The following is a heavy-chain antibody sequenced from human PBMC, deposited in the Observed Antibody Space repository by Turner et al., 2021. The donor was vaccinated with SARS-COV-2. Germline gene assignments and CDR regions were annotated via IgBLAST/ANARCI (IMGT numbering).Heavy chain of an antibody. CDR1: GVSISSDS. V-gene: IGHV4-4*07. CDR2: IYTSGST. Sequence: QVQLQASGPGLVKPSETLSLTCPVSGVSISSDSWSWIRQPAGKGLEWTGCIYTSGSTNYNPALKSRVTMSVDTSKNQFSLKLSSVTAADTAVYYCAREVIALPHNWFDPWGQGTRVTVSS. J-gene: IGHJ5*02. D-gene: IGHD2-21*01. CDR3: AREVIALPHNWFDP.